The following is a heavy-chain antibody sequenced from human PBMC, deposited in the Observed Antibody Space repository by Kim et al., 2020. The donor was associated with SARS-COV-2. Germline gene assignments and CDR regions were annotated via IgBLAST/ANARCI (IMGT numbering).Heavy chain of an antibody. V-gene: IGHV3-7*05. D-gene: IGHD3-10*01. CDR3: VAAGGLY. CDR1: GFTFSTYW. J-gene: IGHJ4*02. CDR2: IKQDGSQK. Sequence: GGSLRLSCAASGFTFSTYWMTWVRQAPGIGLEWVATIKQDGSQKYYVDSVKGRFTISRDNAKNSLSMQMNSLRSEDTAVYYCVAAGGLYWGQGALVTVSS.